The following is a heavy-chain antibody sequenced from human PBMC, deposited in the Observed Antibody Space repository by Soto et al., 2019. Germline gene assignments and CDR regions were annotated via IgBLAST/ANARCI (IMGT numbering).Heavy chain of an antibody. D-gene: IGHD3-16*01. V-gene: IGHV6-1*01. CDR2: TYYRSKWYN. CDR3: ARGGSTAPYYYYYMDV. Sequence: TLSLTCAISGDGVFSNRAPCNRIRQSPSRGLEWLGRTYYRSKWYNDYAVSVKSRITINPDTSKNQFSLQLNSVTPEDTAVYYCARGGSTAPYYYYYMDVWSKGTTVTVSS. J-gene: IGHJ6*03. CDR1: GDGVFSNRAP.